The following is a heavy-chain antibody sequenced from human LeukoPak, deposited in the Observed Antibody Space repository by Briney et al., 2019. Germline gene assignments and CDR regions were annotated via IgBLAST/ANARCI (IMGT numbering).Heavy chain of an antibody. J-gene: IGHJ3*02. V-gene: IGHV4-30-2*01. Sequence: PSETLSLTCAVSGGSISSGGYSWSWIRQPPGKGLEWIGYIYHSGSTYYNPSLKSRVTISVDRSKNQFSLKLSSVTAADTAVYYCARSHYYGSGSLGGAFDIWGQGTMVTVSS. CDR2: IYHSGST. D-gene: IGHD3-10*01. CDR1: GGSISSGGYS. CDR3: ARSHYYGSGSLGGAFDI.